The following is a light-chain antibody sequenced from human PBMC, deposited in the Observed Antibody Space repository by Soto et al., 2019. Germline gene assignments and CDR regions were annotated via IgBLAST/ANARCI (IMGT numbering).Light chain of an antibody. J-gene: IGLJ2*01. CDR3: GSYTTSSTLV. V-gene: IGLV2-14*03. CDR1: SSDVGAYNY. CDR2: DVS. Sequence: QSALTQPASVSGSPGQSITISCTGTSSDVGAYNYVSWYQQHPGKAPKLMIYDVSDRPSEVSNRFSGSKSGNTASLTISGLQAEDEADYYCGSYTTSSTLVFGGGTQLTVL.